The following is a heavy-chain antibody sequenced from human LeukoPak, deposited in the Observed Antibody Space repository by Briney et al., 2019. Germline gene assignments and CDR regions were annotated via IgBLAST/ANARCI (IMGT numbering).Heavy chain of an antibody. J-gene: IGHJ3*02. CDR1: GFTFSSYG. D-gene: IGHD3-10*01. V-gene: IGHV3-23*01. Sequence: PGGSLRLSCAASGFTFSSYGMSWVRQAPGKGLEWVSSIRGSGTNTYYADSVKGRFTISRDNSKNTLYLQMNSLRAEDTAIYYCAKDLWWFGEFPNAFENWGQGTMVTGSS. CDR2: IRGSGTNT. CDR3: AKDLWWFGEFPNAFEN.